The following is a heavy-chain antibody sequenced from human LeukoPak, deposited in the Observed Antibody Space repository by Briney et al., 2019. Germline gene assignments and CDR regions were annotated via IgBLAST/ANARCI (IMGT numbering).Heavy chain of an antibody. J-gene: IGHJ4*02. CDR3: AIYDSSGFDY. CDR2: IYPRGST. CDR1: GGSISSGSYS. V-gene: IGHV4-30-2*01. Sequence: SETLSLTCAVSGGSISSGSYSWSWIRQPPGKGLEWIGYIYPRGSTYYNPSLKSRVTISVDTSKNQFSLKLSSATAADTAVYYCAIYDSSGFDYWGQGTLVTVSS. D-gene: IGHD3-22*01.